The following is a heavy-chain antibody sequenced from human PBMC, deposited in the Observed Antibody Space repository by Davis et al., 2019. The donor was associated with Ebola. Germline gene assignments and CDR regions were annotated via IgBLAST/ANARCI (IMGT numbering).Heavy chain of an antibody. J-gene: IGHJ5*02. CDR2: ISATARYT. CDR3: AGDIRRGENYGWFDP. V-gene: IGHV3-21*06. D-gene: IGHD4/OR15-4a*01. CDR1: GLTFSSYN. Sequence: GESLKISCAGSGLTFSSYNMNWNRQAPGKGLEWVSSISATARYTYYADSVEGRFTISRDNARDSVYLQMNSLRVEDTAIYFCAGDIRRGENYGWFDPWGHGTLVTVSS.